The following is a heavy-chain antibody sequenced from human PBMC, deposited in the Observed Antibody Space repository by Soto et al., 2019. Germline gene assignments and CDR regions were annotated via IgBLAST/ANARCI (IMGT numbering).Heavy chain of an antibody. CDR1: GFSLTATGVG. CDR3: AHIIITYGGVIGDDAFDI. J-gene: IGHJ3*02. CDR2: IYWDDDR. Sequence: QITLKDSGPTLVRPTQTLTLTCTFSGFSLTATGVGVGWIRQPPGEALDWLAVIYWDDDRRYSPSLRSRLTITKDTSKNQVVLTMTNMDPVDTATYYCAHIIITYGGVIGDDAFDIWGQGTLVTVSS. V-gene: IGHV2-5*02. D-gene: IGHD3-16*01.